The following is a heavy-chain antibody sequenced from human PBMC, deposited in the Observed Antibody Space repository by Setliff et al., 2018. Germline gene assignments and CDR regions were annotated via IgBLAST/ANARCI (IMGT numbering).Heavy chain of an antibody. V-gene: IGHV3-48*01. CDR1: GFTFSSYS. Sequence: LRLSCAASGFTFSSYSMNWVRQAPGKGLEWVSYISSSSSTIYYADSVKGRFTISRDNARNSLYLQMNSLRAEDTAVYYCARGPTIFGAIYYMDVWGKGTTVTVSS. D-gene: IGHD3-3*01. J-gene: IGHJ6*03. CDR3: ARGPTIFGAIYYMDV. CDR2: ISSSSSTI.